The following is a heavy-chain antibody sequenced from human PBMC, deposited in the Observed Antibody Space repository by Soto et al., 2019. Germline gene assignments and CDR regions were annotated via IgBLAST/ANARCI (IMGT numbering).Heavy chain of an antibody. D-gene: IGHD3-22*01. Sequence: PGGSLRLSCAASGFTLSSYGMHWVRQAPGKGLEWVAVIWYDGSNKYYADYVKGRFTISRDNSKNTLYLQMNSLRAEDTAVYYCARDGPYDSSGYPQIYYYGMDVWGQGTTVTVSS. CDR1: GFTLSSYG. J-gene: IGHJ6*02. CDR3: ARDGPYDSSGYPQIYYYGMDV. V-gene: IGHV3-33*01. CDR2: IWYDGSNK.